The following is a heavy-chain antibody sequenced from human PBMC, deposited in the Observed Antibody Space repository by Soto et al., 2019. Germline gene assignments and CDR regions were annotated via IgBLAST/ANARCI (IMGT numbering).Heavy chain of an antibody. D-gene: IGHD6-13*01. J-gene: IGHJ4*02. V-gene: IGHV3-21*01. Sequence: GGSLRLSCAASGFTFSSYSMNWVRQAPGKGLEWVSSISSSSSYIYYADSVKGRFTISRDNAKNSLYLQMNSLRAEDTAVYYCARGVIAAAGIGYWGQGTLVTVSS. CDR2: ISSSSSYI. CDR3: ARGVIAAAGIGY. CDR1: GFTFSSYS.